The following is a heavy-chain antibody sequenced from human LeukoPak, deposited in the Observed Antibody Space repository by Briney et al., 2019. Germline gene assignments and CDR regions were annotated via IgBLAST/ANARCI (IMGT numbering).Heavy chain of an antibody. Sequence: ASVKVSCKASGYTFTGYYMHWVRQAPGQGLEWMGWINPNSGGTNYAQKFQGRVTMTRDTSISTAYMELRRLRSDDTAVYYCARYYYDSSGYYYYYGMDVWGQGTTVTVSS. J-gene: IGHJ6*02. V-gene: IGHV1-2*02. CDR1: GYTFTGYY. CDR3: ARYYYDSSGYYYYYGMDV. CDR2: INPNSGGT. D-gene: IGHD3-22*01.